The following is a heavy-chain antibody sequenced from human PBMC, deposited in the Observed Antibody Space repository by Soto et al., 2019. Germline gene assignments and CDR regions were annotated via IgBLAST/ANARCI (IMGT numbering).Heavy chain of an antibody. Sequence: EVQLVESGGGLIQPGGSLRLSCAASGFTVSSNYMSWVRQAPGKGLEWVSVIYSGGSTYYADSVKGRFTISRDNSKNTLYLQMNSLRAEDTAVYYCARIPGRYYYYYYGMDVWGQGTTVTVSS. CDR2: IYSGGST. J-gene: IGHJ6*02. CDR3: ARIPGRYYYYYYGMDV. CDR1: GFTVSSNY. D-gene: IGHD3-10*01. V-gene: IGHV3-53*01.